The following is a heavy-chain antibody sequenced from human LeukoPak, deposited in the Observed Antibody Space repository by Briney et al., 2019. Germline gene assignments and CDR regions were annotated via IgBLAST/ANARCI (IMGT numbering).Heavy chain of an antibody. CDR2: IYPGDSDT. Sequence: GESQKISCKGSGYSFTSYWIGWVRQMPGKGLEWMGIIYPGDSDTRYSPSFQGRVTISADKSISTAYLQWSSLKASDTAMYYCARRDYYDSSGYYSLGAYFDYWGQGTLVTVSP. J-gene: IGHJ4*02. CDR1: GYSFTSYW. V-gene: IGHV5-51*01. CDR3: ARRDYYDSSGYYSLGAYFDY. D-gene: IGHD3-22*01.